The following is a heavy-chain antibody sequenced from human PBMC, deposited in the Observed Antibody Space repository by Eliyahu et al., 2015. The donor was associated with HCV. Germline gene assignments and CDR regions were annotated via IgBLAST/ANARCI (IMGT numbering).Heavy chain of an antibody. CDR2: ISSSASTI. D-gene: IGHD3-10*01. CDR3: ARVELVGFGELLPRPFDF. Sequence: QVQLVESGGGLVKPGESLRLSCAASGFIFSDYYMXWIRQAPGKGLEGVSYISSSASTIYYAXXDSVKGRFTISRDNAKNSLYLQMNNLRAEDTAVYYCARVELVGFGELLPRPFDFWGLGTVVTVSS. V-gene: IGHV3-11*01. CDR1: GFIFSDYY. J-gene: IGHJ4*02.